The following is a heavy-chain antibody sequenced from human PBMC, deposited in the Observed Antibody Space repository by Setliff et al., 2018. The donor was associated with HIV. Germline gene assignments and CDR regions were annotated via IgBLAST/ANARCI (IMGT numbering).Heavy chain of an antibody. D-gene: IGHD3-10*01. J-gene: IGHJ3*01. CDR1: GGSISSYY. V-gene: IGHV4-4*09. CDR2: IHSSGST. Sequence: SETLSLTCTVSGGSISSYYWSWIRQPPGKGLEWIGNIHSSGSTNYNPSLKSRVTISVDTSKNQFSLKLSSVTAADTAVYYCARDQADVYNYLLSGAFDFWGQGAMVTVSS. CDR3: ARDQADVYNYLLSGAFDF.